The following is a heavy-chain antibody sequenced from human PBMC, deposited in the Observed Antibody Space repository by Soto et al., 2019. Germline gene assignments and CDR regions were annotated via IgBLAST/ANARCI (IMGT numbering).Heavy chain of an antibody. CDR3: ARGDKYCSGTSCFLYYFDN. CDR1: GFTFSTYA. J-gene: IGHJ4*02. V-gene: IGHV3-23*01. D-gene: IGHD2-15*01. CDR2: ISGSGGYT. Sequence: GGSLRLSCAASGFTFSTYAMTWVRQAPGKGLEWVSGISGSGGYTYYADSVKGRFTISRDNAKNTLDLQMNSLRVEDTAIYYCARGDKYCSGTSCFLYYFDNWGQGTQVTVSS.